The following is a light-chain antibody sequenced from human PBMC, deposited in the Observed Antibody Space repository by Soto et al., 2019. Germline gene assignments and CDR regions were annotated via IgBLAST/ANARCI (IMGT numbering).Light chain of an antibody. Sequence: EIVLTQSPGTQSLSPGERATLSCRASQSVSSNSLAWYRQKPGQAPRLLIYGASSRATGIPDRFSGSGSGTDFTLTISRLEPEDFAVYYCQQYSSSRTFGQGTKVDIK. V-gene: IGKV3-20*01. J-gene: IGKJ1*01. CDR3: QQYSSSRT. CDR1: QSVSSNS. CDR2: GAS.